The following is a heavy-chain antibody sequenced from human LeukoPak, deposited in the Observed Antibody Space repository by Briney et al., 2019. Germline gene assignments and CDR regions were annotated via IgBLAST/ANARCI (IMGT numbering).Heavy chain of an antibody. CDR3: ARDSPYYYGSGSYTWFDP. J-gene: IGHJ5*02. D-gene: IGHD3-10*01. Sequence: SETLSLTCTVSGGSISSSSYYWGWIRQPPGKGLEWIGSIYYSGSTYYNPSLKSRVTISVDTSKNQFSLKLSSVTAADTAVYYCARDSPYYYGSGSYTWFDPWGQGTLVTVSS. CDR1: GGSISSSSYY. CDR2: IYYSGST. V-gene: IGHV4-39*07.